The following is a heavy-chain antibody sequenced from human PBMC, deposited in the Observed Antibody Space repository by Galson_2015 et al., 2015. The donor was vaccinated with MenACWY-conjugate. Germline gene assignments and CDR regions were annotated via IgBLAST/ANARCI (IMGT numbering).Heavy chain of an antibody. D-gene: IGHD1-26*01. Sequence: SMRLAYAPSGFTFSTYWMHGVRQAPGKGLEWVSRSDPDGSTTDYAESMKGRFTISRDNAKNTLFLQIHSLRVEDTVVYYCATAGSYRFEYWGQGALVTVSS. CDR3: ATAGSYRFEY. CDR1: GFTFSTYW. CDR2: SDPDGSTT. J-gene: IGHJ4*02. V-gene: IGHV3-74*01.